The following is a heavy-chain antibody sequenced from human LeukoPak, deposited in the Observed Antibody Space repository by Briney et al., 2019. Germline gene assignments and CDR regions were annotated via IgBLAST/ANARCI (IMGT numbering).Heavy chain of an antibody. J-gene: IGHJ5*02. CDR3: AREFPLWFGELYNWFDP. CDR2: IYHSGST. V-gene: IGHV4-38-2*02. CDR1: GYSISSGYY. Sequence: SETLSLTCTVSGYSISSGYYWGWIRQPPGKGLEWIGSIYHSGSTYYNPSLKSRVTISVDTSKNQFSLKLSSVTAADTAVYYCAREFPLWFGELYNWFDPWGQGTLVTVSS. D-gene: IGHD3-10*01.